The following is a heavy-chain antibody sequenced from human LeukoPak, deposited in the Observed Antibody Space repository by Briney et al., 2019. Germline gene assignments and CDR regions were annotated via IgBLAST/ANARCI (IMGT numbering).Heavy chain of an antibody. Sequence: PSQTLSLSCTVSGGSISSGGYYWSWVRQHPEKGLEWIGYIYYSGTAYYNPSLKSRVTMSVDTSKNQFSLKLDSVTAADTAVYYCARFSNDHGVKFDYWGQGTLVTVSS. J-gene: IGHJ4*02. CDR2: IYYSGTA. CDR3: ARFSNDHGVKFDY. CDR1: GGSISSGGYY. V-gene: IGHV4-31*03. D-gene: IGHD4-17*01.